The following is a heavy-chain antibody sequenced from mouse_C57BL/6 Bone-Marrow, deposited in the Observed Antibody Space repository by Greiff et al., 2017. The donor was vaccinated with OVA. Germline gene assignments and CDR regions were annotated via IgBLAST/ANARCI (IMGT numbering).Heavy chain of an antibody. CDR2: INPSTGGT. D-gene: IGHD2-2*01. V-gene: IGHV1-42*01. CDR1: GYSFTGYY. CDR3: ARNYGYDVGFAY. Sequence: EVKLQQSGPELVKPGASVKISCKASGYSFTGYYMNWVKQSPEKSLEWIGEINPSTGGTTYNQKFKAKATLTVDKSSSTAYMQLKSLTSEDSAVYYCARNYGYDVGFAYWGQGTLVTVSA. J-gene: IGHJ3*01.